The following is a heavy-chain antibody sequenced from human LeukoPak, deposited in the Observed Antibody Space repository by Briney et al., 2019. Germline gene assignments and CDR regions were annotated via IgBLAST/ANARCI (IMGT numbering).Heavy chain of an antibody. CDR2: INHSGST. J-gene: IGHJ5*02. CDR3: ATREYSSSWYLKSNWFDP. V-gene: IGHV4-34*01. Sequence: SETLSLTCAVYGGSFSGYYWSWICQPPGKGLEWIGEINHSGSTNYNPSLKSRVTISVDTSKNQFSLKLSSVTAADTAVYYCATREYSSSWYLKSNWFDPWGQGTLVTVSS. CDR1: GGSFSGYY. D-gene: IGHD6-13*01.